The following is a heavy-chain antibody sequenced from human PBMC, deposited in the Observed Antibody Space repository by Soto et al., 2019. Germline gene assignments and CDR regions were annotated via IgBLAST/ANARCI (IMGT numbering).Heavy chain of an antibody. D-gene: IGHD5-18*01. Sequence: QLLESGGGLVQRGGSVRLSCAASTFTFSSYAMSWVRQAPGKGLEWVSAFNGSGGATYYADSVKGRFAISRDNSKSPLSLQMNSLRGEDTAVYYCVGSTGMPPLDYWGQGTLVTVSS. J-gene: IGHJ4*02. CDR1: TFTFSSYA. CDR3: VGSTGMPPLDY. V-gene: IGHV3-23*01. CDR2: FNGSGGAT.